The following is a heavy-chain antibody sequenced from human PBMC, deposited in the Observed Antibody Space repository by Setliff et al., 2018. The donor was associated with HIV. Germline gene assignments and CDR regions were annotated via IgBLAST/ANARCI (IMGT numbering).Heavy chain of an antibody. V-gene: IGHV3-7*05. J-gene: IGHJ4*02. Sequence: GGSLRLSCAASGFTFSNNWMAWVRLAPGKGLEWVANIKQDGSVKNYVDSVRGRFTISRDNAENSLFLQMTGLRPEDTAMYYFARDRWFSNNWYSDYWGQGTLVTVSS. CDR1: GFTFSNNW. CDR2: IKQDGSVK. D-gene: IGHD6-13*01. CDR3: ARDRWFSNNWYSDY.